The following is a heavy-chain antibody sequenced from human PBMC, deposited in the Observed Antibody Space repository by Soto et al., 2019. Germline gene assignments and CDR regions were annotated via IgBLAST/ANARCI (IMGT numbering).Heavy chain of an antibody. Sequence: GESLKISCAASGFTFTRYSMNWVRQAPGKGLEWVSSISSTSNYIYYGDSMKGRFTISRDNAKNSLYLEMNSLRAEDTAVYYCARESEDLTSNFDYWGRGTLVTVSS. CDR3: ARESEDLTSNFDY. J-gene: IGHJ4*02. CDR1: GFTFTRYS. CDR2: ISSTSNYI. V-gene: IGHV3-21*06.